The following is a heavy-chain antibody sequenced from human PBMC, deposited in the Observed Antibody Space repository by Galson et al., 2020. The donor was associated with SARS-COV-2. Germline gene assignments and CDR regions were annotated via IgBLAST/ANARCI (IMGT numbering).Heavy chain of an antibody. Sequence: GESLKISCAASGFTFTTYAMSWVRQAPGKGLEWVSTISDSGGRPYNADSVKGRFTISRDNSKNTLYLQMNSLRAEDTAVYYCAKYYYGSSGYSRYAFDIWGQGTMVTVSS. CDR1: GFTFTTYA. J-gene: IGHJ3*02. CDR3: AKYYYGSSGYSRYAFDI. V-gene: IGHV3-23*01. CDR2: ISDSGGRP. D-gene: IGHD3-22*01.